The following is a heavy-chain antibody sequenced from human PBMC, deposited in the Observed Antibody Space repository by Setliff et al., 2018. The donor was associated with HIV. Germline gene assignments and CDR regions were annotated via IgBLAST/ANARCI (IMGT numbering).Heavy chain of an antibody. J-gene: IGHJ4*02. CDR3: ARNGVGDAPFDS. D-gene: IGHD3-3*01. V-gene: IGHV4-39*07. CDR2: LHYSGTT. Sequence: PSETLSLTCSVSGGSMSSTSYEWGWIRQPPGKGLEWIGSLHYSGTTYYNPSLKSRVTISVDMSNNQFSLKLSSVTAADTAIYYCARNGVGDAPFDSWGQGTLVTVSS. CDR1: GGSMSSTSYE.